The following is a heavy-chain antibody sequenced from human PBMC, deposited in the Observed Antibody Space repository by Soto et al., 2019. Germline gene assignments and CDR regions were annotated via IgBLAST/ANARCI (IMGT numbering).Heavy chain of an antibody. CDR2: IIPILGIA. CDR1: GGTFSSYT. V-gene: IGHV1-69*02. CDR3: ARGHYYDSSAYGSWFDP. J-gene: IGHJ5*02. Sequence: QVQLVQSGAEVKKPGSSVKVSCKASGGTFSSYTISWVRQAPGQGLEWMGRIIPILGIANYAQKFQGRVTITADKATSTAYMELSSLRSEETAVYYCARGHYYDSSAYGSWFDPWGQGTLVTVSS. D-gene: IGHD3-22*01.